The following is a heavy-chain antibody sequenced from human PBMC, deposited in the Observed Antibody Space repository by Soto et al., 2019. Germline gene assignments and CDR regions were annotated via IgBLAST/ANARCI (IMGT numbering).Heavy chain of an antibody. J-gene: IGHJ4*02. D-gene: IGHD3-16*02. CDR2: ITGSGGFS. V-gene: IGHV3-23*01. CDR3: ASSLDYRYEPYFLDY. CDR1: GFTFGSYA. Sequence: EVQLLDSGGGLVQPGGSLRLSCAASGFTFGSYAMSWVRQAPGKGLEWVSSITGSGGFSYYAESVKGRFTISRENSKNMLLLQMNSLRVEDTAVYYCASSLDYRYEPYFLDYWGQGALVTVSS.